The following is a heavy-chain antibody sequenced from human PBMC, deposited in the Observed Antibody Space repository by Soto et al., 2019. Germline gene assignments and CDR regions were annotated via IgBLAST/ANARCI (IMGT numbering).Heavy chain of an antibody. CDR1: GYSFTSYW. J-gene: IGHJ6*02. CDR3: ARHGGYYYEYYYYGMDV. D-gene: IGHD3-22*01. Sequence: GESLKISCKGSGYSFTSYWISWVRQMPGKGLEWMGRIDPSDSYTNYSPSFQGHVTISADKSISTAYLQWSSLKASDTAMYYCARHGGYYYEYYYYGMDVWGQGTTVTVSS. V-gene: IGHV5-10-1*01. CDR2: IDPSDSYT.